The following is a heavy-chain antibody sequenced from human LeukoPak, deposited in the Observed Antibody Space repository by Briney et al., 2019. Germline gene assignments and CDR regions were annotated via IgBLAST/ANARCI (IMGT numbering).Heavy chain of an antibody. CDR3: ARGTGVVVPAAIEIFDY. V-gene: IGHV1-69*05. Sequence: SVKVSCKASGGTFSSYAISWVRQAPGQGLEWMGGIIPIFGTANYAQKFQGRVTITTDESTSTAYMELSSLRSEDTAVYYCARGTGVVVPAAIEIFDYWGQGTLVTVSS. J-gene: IGHJ4*02. CDR1: GGTFSSYA. D-gene: IGHD2-2*02. CDR2: IIPIFGTA.